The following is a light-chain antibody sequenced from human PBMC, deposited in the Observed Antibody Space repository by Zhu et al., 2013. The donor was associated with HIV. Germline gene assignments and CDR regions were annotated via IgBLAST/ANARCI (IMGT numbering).Light chain of an antibody. CDR3: QQYKFWPPGT. J-gene: IGKJ4*01. V-gene: IGKV3-15*01. Sequence: PGERVTLSCRASQSVSTELAWYQERPGQPLRLLIYGASTRAPGIPAKFSGRGSGTDFTLTITSLQSEDFAVYYCQQYKFWPPGTFGGGTKVDI. CDR2: GAS. CDR1: QSVSTE.